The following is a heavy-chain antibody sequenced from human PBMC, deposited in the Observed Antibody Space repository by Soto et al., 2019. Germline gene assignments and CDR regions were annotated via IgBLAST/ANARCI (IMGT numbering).Heavy chain of an antibody. CDR3: ARALEEYYEWFDP. CDR2: INHSGST. D-gene: IGHD3-16*01. Sequence: NPSETLSLTCAVYGGSFSGYYWSWIRQPPGKGLEWIGEINHSGSTNYNPSLKSRVTISVDTSKNQFSLKLSSVTAADTAVYYCARALEEYYEWFDPWGQGTLVTVSS. V-gene: IGHV4-34*01. CDR1: GGSFSGYY. J-gene: IGHJ5*02.